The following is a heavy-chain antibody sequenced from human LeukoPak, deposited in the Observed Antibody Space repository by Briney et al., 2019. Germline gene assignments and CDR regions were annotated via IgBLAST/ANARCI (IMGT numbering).Heavy chain of an antibody. CDR2: IYYSGST. J-gene: IGHJ4*02. CDR1: GGSISSHY. Sequence: SSETLSLTCTASGGSISSHYWSWIRQPPGKGLEWIGYIYYSGSTNYNPSLKSRVTISVDTSKNQFSLKLSSVTAADTAVYYCARMYSSGWYPDYWGQGTLVTVSS. D-gene: IGHD6-19*01. CDR3: ARMYSSGWYPDY. V-gene: IGHV4-59*11.